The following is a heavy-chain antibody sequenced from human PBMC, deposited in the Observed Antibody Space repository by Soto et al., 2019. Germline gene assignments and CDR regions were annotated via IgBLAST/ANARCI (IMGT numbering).Heavy chain of an antibody. CDR1: GGSISSYY. D-gene: IGHD3-22*01. CDR2: IYTIGST. Sequence: HPETLSLTCTVSGGSISSYYWIWIRQPAGKGLEWIGRIYTIGSTNYNPSLKSRVTMSVDTSKNQFSLKLSSVTAADTAVYYCARVVVIVDDAFDIWGQGTMVTVSS. CDR3: ARVVVIVDDAFDI. J-gene: IGHJ3*02. V-gene: IGHV4-4*07.